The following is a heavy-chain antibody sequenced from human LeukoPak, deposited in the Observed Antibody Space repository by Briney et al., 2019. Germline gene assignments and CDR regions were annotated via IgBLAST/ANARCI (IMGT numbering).Heavy chain of an antibody. CDR3: ARRNPTSYFGELHPGFDY. CDR1: GVSISSSNW. V-gene: IGHV4-4*02. D-gene: IGHD3-10*01. Sequence: PSETLSLTCGVSGVSISSSNWWSWIRQPPGKGLEWIGEIYHSGSTNYNPSLKSRVTISVDKSKNQFSLKLSSVTAADTAVYYCARRNPTSYFGELHPGFDYWGQGTLVTVSS. J-gene: IGHJ4*02. CDR2: IYHSGST.